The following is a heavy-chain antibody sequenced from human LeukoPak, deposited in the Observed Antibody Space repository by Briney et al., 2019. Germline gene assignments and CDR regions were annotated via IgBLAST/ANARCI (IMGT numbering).Heavy chain of an antibody. D-gene: IGHD3-10*01. V-gene: IGHV1-46*01. J-gene: IGHJ4*02. CDR1: GYTFTSYG. Sequence: ASVKVSCKASGYTFTSYGISWVRQAPGQGLEWMGIINPSGGSTSYAQKFQGRVTMTRDTSTSTVYMELSSLRSEDTAVYYCARDRGPLDYWGQGTLVTVSS. CDR3: ARDRGPLDY. CDR2: INPSGGST.